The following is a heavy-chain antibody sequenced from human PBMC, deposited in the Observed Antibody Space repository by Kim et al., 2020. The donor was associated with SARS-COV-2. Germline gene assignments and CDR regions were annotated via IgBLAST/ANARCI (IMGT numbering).Heavy chain of an antibody. J-gene: IGHJ4*02. Sequence: GGSLRLSCAASGFSFSTYSMDWVRQAPGKGPEWVSYISSSGTIQYADSVKDRFTISRDNAKNSLFLQMNSLRDEDTAVYYCVRELPFHYFDYWGQGALVTVSS. CDR1: GFSFSTYS. V-gene: IGHV3-48*02. CDR3: VRELPFHYFDY. D-gene: IGHD2-21*01. CDR2: ISSSGTI.